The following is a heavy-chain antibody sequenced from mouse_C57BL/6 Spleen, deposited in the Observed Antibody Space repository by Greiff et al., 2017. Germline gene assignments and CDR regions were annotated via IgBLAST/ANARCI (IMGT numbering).Heavy chain of an antibody. Sequence: VKLVESGAELVKPGASVKLSCKASGYTFTEYTIHWVKQRSGQGLEWIGWFYPGSGSIKYNEKFKDKATLTADKSSSTVYMDLSRLTSEDSAVYFCARHGYYYGSLHWYFDVWGTGTTVTVSS. V-gene: IGHV1-62-2*01. CDR3: ARHGYYYGSLHWYFDV. J-gene: IGHJ1*03. D-gene: IGHD1-1*01. CDR2: FYPGSGSI. CDR1: GYTFTEYT.